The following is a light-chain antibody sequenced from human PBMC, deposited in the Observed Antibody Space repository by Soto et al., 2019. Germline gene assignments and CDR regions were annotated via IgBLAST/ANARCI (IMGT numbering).Light chain of an antibody. CDR2: GAS. J-gene: IGKJ2*01. CDR3: QQYNSFLRT. CDR1: QSISSW. V-gene: IGKV1-5*01. Sequence: DIQMTQSPSTLSASVGDRVTITCRASQSISSWLAWYQQKPGKAPKLLIYGASSLESGVPSRFSGSGSGSEFTLTISSLQPDDFATYYCQQYNSFLRTFGQGTKLEIK.